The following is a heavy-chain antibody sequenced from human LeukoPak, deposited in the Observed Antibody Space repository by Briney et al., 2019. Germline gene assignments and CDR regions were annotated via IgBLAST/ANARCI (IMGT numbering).Heavy chain of an antibody. CDR3: AREVVTPYFDY. J-gene: IGHJ4*02. CDR2: IYTSGST. D-gene: IGHD4-23*01. CDR1: GGSISSGSYY. Sequence: SETLSLTCTVSGGSISSGSYYWSWIRQPAGKGLEWIGRIYTSGSTNYNPSLKSRATISVDTSKNQFSLKLSSVTAADTAVYYCAREVVTPYFDYWGQGTLVTVSS. V-gene: IGHV4-61*02.